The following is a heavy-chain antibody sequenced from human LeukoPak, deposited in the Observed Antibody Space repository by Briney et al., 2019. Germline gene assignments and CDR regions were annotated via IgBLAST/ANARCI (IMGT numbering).Heavy chain of an antibody. V-gene: IGHV1-24*01. D-gene: IGHD3-3*01. CDR2: FDPEDGET. J-gene: IGHJ4*02. CDR3: ATDLSLERSLDY. CDR1: GYTLTELS. Sequence: GASVKVSCKVSGYTLTELSMHWVRQAPGKGLEWMGGFDPEDGETIYAQKFQGRVTMTEDTSTDTAYMELSSLRSEDTAVYYCATDLSLERSLDYWGQGTLVTVSS.